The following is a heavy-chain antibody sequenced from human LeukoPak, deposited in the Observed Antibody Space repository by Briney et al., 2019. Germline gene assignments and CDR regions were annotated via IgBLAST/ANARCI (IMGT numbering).Heavy chain of an antibody. CDR2: IIPIFGTA. J-gene: IGHJ4*02. CDR3: AKDRGSSGYLGFFDY. Sequence: ASVKVSCKASGGTFSSYAISWVRQAPGQGLEWMGGIIPIFGTANYAQKFQGRVTITADESTSTAYMELSSLRSEDTAVYYCAKDRGSSGYLGFFDYWGQGTLVTVSS. D-gene: IGHD3-22*01. CDR1: GGTFSSYA. V-gene: IGHV1-69*13.